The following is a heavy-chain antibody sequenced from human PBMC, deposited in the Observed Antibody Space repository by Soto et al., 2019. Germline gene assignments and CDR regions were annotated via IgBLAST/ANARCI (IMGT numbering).Heavy chain of an antibody. Sequence: SETLSLTCTVSGCSISSYYWSWIRQPPGKGLEWIGYIYYSGSTNYNPSLKSRVTISVDTSKNQFSLKLSSVTVADTAVYYCARSDGRYWGQGTLVTVSS. J-gene: IGHJ4*02. V-gene: IGHV4-59*01. CDR3: ARSDGRY. CDR2: IYYSGST. CDR1: GCSISSYY.